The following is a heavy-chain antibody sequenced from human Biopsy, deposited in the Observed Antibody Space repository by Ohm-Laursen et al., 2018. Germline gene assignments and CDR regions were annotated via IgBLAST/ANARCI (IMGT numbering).Heavy chain of an antibody. CDR3: ATKLTGYFHH. CDR2: NIPILGTG. Sequence: SSVKVSCKSPEGTFSNYGVNWVRQAPGQGLEWLGGNIPILGTGNYAQKFQDRVTVAADTSTSTATMELRSLRSDDTAVYYCATKLTGYFHHWGQGTLVIVSS. D-gene: IGHD3-9*01. V-gene: IGHV1-69*06. CDR1: EGTFSNYG. J-gene: IGHJ1*01.